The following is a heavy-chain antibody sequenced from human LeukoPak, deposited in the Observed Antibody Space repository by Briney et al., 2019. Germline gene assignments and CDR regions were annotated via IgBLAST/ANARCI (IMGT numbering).Heavy chain of an antibody. V-gene: IGHV4-39*07. CDR3: ARGLLWFGEWVWFDP. CDR2: INHSGST. Sequence: SETLSLTCTVSGGSISSSSYYWGWIRQPPGKGLEWIGEINHSGSTNYNPSLKSRVTISVDTSKNQFSLKLSSVTAADTAVYYCARGLLWFGEWVWFDPWGQGTLVTVSS. CDR1: GGSISSSSYY. D-gene: IGHD3-10*01. J-gene: IGHJ5*02.